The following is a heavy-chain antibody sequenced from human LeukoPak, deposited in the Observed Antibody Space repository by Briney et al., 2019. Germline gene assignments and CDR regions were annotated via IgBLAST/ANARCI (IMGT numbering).Heavy chain of an antibody. CDR1: GYTFTSYY. CDR2: MNPNSGNT. V-gene: IGHV1-8*02. D-gene: IGHD6-13*01. J-gene: IGHJ6*02. Sequence: ASVKVSCKASGYTFTSYYMHWVRQATGQGLEWMGGMNPNSGNTGYAQKFQGRVTMTRNTSISTAYMELSSLRSEDTAVYYCARVGGVGYGYGMDVWGQGTTVTVSS. CDR3: ARVGGVGYGYGMDV.